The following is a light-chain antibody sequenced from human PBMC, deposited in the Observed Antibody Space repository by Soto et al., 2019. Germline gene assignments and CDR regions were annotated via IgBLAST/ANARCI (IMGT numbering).Light chain of an antibody. CDR1: QSISSW. Sequence: DIQLTQSQYSLSASVGDRVTLTCRASQSISSWLAWYQQKPGKAPKLLIYDASSLEGGVPSRFSGSGSGTEFTLTISSLKPDDFATYYCQQYQSYSRTFGQGTKVDI. CDR2: DAS. J-gene: IGKJ1*01. V-gene: IGKV1-5*01. CDR3: QQYQSYSRT.